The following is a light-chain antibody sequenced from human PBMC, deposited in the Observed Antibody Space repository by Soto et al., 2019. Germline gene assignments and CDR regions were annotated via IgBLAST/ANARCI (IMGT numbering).Light chain of an antibody. CDR3: QRIT. CDR1: QNILSN. V-gene: IGKV3-11*01. Sequence: EIVMTQSPATLSVSPGERATLSCRASQNILSNLAWYQQKPGQAPRLLIFGASNRATGIPDRFSGSGSGTDFTLTISRLEPEDSAVYYCQRITFGQGTRLEIK. CDR2: GAS. J-gene: IGKJ5*01.